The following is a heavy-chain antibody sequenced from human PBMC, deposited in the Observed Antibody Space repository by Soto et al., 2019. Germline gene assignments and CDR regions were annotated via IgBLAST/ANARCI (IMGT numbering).Heavy chain of an antibody. CDR3: ANREGGVSTWFDP. D-gene: IGHD1-26*01. CDR1: GFTFSSYA. CDR2: ISGSGGST. Sequence: EVQLLESGGGLVQPGGSLRLSCAASGFTFSSYAMSWVRQAPGKGLEWVSAISGSGGSTYYADSVKGRFTISRDNSKNRLYRQMNSLRAEDTAVYYCANREGGVSTWFDPWGQGTLVTVSS. V-gene: IGHV3-23*01. J-gene: IGHJ5*02.